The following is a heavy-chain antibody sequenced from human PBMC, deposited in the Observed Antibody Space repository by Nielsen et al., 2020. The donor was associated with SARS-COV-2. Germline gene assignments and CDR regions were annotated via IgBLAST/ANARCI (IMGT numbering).Heavy chain of an antibody. J-gene: IGHJ4*02. CDR1: GFTFSSYS. CDR3: ASWSKG. V-gene: IGHV3-48*01. CDR2: ISSGSSTI. Sequence: GGSLRLSCAASGFTFSSYSMNWVRQAPGKGLEWVSYISSGSSTIYYADSVRGRFTISRDSAKNSLYLQMNSLRAEDMAVYYCASWSKGWGQGTLVTVSS.